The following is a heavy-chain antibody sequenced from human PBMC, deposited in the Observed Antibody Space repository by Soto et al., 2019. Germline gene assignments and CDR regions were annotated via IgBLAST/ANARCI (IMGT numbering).Heavy chain of an antibody. CDR1: GFTFSNYW. Sequence: GGSLRLFCAASGFTFSNYWIHWVRQAPGKGLVWVSRINFDGGSTSYADSVKGRFTISRDNAKNTLYLQMNSLRAEDTAVYYCARAAFLDYWGQGTLVTVSS. CDR2: INFDGGST. V-gene: IGHV3-74*01. J-gene: IGHJ4*02. CDR3: ARAAFLDY. D-gene: IGHD3-3*01.